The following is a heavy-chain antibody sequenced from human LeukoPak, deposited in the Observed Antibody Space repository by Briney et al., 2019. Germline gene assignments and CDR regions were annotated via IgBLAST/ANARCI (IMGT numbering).Heavy chain of an antibody. CDR1: GFTFSSYE. Sequence: GGSLRLSCAASGFTFSSYEMNWVRQAPGKGLEWVSYISSSGSTTYYADSVKGRFTISRDNAKNSLYLQMNSLRAEDTAVYYCARIGEDGMDVWGKGTTVTVSS. J-gene: IGHJ6*04. CDR2: ISSSGSTT. CDR3: ARIGEDGMDV. V-gene: IGHV3-48*03.